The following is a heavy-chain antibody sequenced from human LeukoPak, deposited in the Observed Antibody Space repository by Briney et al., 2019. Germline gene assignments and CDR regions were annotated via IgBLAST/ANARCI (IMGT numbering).Heavy chain of an antibody. CDR2: ISKSGSTI. CDR3: ARDHCSGGRCYPLDY. D-gene: IGHD2-15*01. V-gene: IGHV3-48*03. CDR1: GFTFSSYE. Sequence: GGSLRLSCAASGFTFSSYEMNWVRQAPGKGLEWVSYISKSGSTIYYADSVKGRFTISRDNAKNSLYLQMNSLGGEDTAVYYCARDHCSGGRCYPLDYWGQGTLVTVSS. J-gene: IGHJ4*02.